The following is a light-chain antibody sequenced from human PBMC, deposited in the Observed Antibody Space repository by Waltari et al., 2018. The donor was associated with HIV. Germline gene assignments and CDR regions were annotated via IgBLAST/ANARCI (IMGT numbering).Light chain of an antibody. CDR3: AAWDDSLHGVV. Sequence: QSVLTQPPSVSEAPRQRVTIPCSGSRSNIGNNAVNWYQQLPGKAPKLLIYYNDLLSSGVSDRFSGSKSGTSASLAISGLQSEDEADYYCAAWDDSLHGVVFGGGTKLTVL. CDR1: RSNIGNNA. J-gene: IGLJ3*02. V-gene: IGLV1-36*01. CDR2: YND.